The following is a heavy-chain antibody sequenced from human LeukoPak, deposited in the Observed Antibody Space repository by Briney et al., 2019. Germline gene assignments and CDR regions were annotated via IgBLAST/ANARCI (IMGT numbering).Heavy chain of an antibody. J-gene: IGHJ6*03. V-gene: IGHV3-30*02. CDR2: IRYDGSNK. D-gene: IGHD3-3*01. CDR1: GFTFSSYG. CDR3: ARVFGVVISRYYYYYMDV. Sequence: PGGSLRLSCAASGFTFSSYGMHWVRQAPGKGLEWVAFIRYDGSNKYYADSVKGRFTISRDNAKNTLYLQMNSLRAEDTAVYYCARVFGVVISRYYYYYMDVWGKGTTVTVSS.